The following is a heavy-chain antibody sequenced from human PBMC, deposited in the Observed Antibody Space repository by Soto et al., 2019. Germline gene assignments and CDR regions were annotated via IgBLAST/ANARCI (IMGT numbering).Heavy chain of an antibody. V-gene: IGHV3-74*01. D-gene: IGHD3-10*01. J-gene: IGHJ6*02. CDR2: INSDGSST. CDR1: GLTFSSYW. CDR3: ARDRAALARYGMDV. Sequence: GGSLRLSCAASGLTFSSYWMHWVRQAPGKGLVWVSRINSDGSSTSYADSVKGRFTISRDNAKNTLYLQMNSLRAEDTAVYYCARDRAALARYGMDVWGQGTTVTVSS.